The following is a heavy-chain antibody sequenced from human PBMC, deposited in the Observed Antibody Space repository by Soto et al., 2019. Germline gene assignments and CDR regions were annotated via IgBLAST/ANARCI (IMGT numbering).Heavy chain of an antibody. J-gene: IGHJ6*03. CDR1: GFTFSSYA. CDR2: ISGSGGST. CDR3: AKGAQPGIAVADPPTYYYYYYMDV. D-gene: IGHD6-19*01. Sequence: PGGSLRLSCAASGFTFSSYAMSWVRQAPGKGLEWVSAISGSGGSTYYADSVKGRFTISRDNSKNTLYLQMNSLRAEDTAVYYCAKGAQPGIAVADPPTYYYYYYMDVWGKGTTVTVSS. V-gene: IGHV3-23*01.